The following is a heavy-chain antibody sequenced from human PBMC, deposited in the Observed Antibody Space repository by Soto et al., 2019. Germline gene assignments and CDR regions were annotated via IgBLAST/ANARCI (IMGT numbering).Heavy chain of an antibody. CDR2: MNPNSGNT. J-gene: IGHJ6*02. CDR3: ARATTGTTSMDV. CDR1: GYTFTSYD. V-gene: IGHV1-8*01. D-gene: IGHD1-1*01. Sequence: QVQLVQSGAEVKKPGASVKVSCKASGYTFTSYDINWVRQATGQGLEWMGWMNPNSGNTGYAQKXXGXXTMTRNTSIRTAYMELSSLRSEDKAVYYCARATTGTTSMDVWGQGTTVTVSS.